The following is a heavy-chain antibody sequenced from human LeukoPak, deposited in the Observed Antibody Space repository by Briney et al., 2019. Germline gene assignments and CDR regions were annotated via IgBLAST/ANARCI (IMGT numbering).Heavy chain of an antibody. Sequence: PGGSLRLSCAASGFTLSSYAMHWVRQAPGKGLEWVAVISYDGSNKYYADSVKGRFTISRDNSKNTLYLQMNSLRAEDTAVYYCAREPGSSGYYYGSSQMGVFDYWGQGTLVTVSS. CDR2: ISYDGSNK. J-gene: IGHJ4*02. V-gene: IGHV3-30*04. CDR3: AREPGSSGYYYGSSQMGVFDY. CDR1: GFTLSSYA. D-gene: IGHD3-22*01.